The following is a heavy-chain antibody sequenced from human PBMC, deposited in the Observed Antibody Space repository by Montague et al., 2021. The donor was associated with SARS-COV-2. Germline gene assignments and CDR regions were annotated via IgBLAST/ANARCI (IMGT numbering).Heavy chain of an antibody. CDR1: GGSFSGYY. D-gene: IGHD4-17*01. Sequence: SETLSLTCAVYGGSFSGYYWSWIRQPPGKGLEWIGEMNPSGSTNYNPSLKSRVTISIDTSKNQFSPKLSSVTAADTAVYYCAMRGGALDAFDIWGQGTMVIVSS. V-gene: IGHV4-34*01. CDR3: AMRGGALDAFDI. J-gene: IGHJ3*02. CDR2: MNPSGST.